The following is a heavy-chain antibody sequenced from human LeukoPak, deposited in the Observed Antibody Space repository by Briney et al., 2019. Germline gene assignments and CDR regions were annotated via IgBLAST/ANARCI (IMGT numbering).Heavy chain of an antibody. Sequence: GGSLRLSSAASGFTLSSYWMSWVRQAPGKGLEWVANIKRDGSEKYYVDSVKGRFTISRDNAKNSLFLQMSSLRVEDTAVYYCVRDDGAVKPCWGQGTLVTVSS. J-gene: IGHJ4*02. CDR2: IKRDGSEK. D-gene: IGHD6-19*01. CDR1: GFTLSSYW. CDR3: VRDDGAVKPC. V-gene: IGHV3-7*01.